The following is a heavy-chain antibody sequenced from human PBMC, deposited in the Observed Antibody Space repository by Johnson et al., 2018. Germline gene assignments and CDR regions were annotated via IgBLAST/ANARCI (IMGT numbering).Heavy chain of an antibody. D-gene: IGHD2-15*01. CDR2: ISSSSSYI. J-gene: IGHJ3*02. Sequence: VQLVQSGGGLVKPGGSLRLSCAASGFTFSSYSMNWVRQAPGKGLEWVSSISSSSSYIYYADSVKGRFTISRDNAKNSLYLQMNSLRAEDEAVYYYASISGPDAFDIWGQGTMVTVAS. CDR1: GFTFSSYS. CDR3: ASISGPDAFDI. V-gene: IGHV3-21*01.